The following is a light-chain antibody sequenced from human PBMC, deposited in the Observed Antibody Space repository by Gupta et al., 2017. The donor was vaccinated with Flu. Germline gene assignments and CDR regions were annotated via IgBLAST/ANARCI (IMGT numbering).Light chain of an antibody. CDR2: GHN. CDR1: SHRNSY. CDR3: NCRDSTDSDQAV. V-gene: IGLV3-19*01. J-gene: IGLJ2*01. Sequence: RVRITGEGDSHRNSYARRYQQKPGHAPYIVIYGHNSRPTGFPDRISGSSSGNTASVPIAGAQAEDECGYYCNCRDSTDSDQAVLGGGTKLTVL.